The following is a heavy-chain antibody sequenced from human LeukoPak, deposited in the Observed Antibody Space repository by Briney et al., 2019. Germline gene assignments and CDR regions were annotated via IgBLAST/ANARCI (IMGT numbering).Heavy chain of an antibody. CDR1: GFTFSNYW. Sequence: GGSLRLSCAGSGFTFSNYWMYWVRQAPGKGLVWVSHVDAHGGSRTYADSVKGRFTISRDNDKKTMYLQMSSLRAEDTAVYYCVRGPSFYHYYYDMDVWGQGTTVTVSS. J-gene: IGHJ6*02. CDR2: VDAHGGSR. D-gene: IGHD6-6*01. CDR3: VRGPSFYHYYYDMDV. V-gene: IGHV3-74*01.